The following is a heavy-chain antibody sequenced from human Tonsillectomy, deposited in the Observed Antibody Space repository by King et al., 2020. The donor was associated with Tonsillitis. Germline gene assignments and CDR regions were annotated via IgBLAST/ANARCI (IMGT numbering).Heavy chain of an antibody. D-gene: IGHD6-19*01. CDR1: GFTVSSSY. Sequence: VQLVQSGGGLVQPGGSLRLSCAASGFTVSSSYMSWVRQAPGKGLEWVSVIYSGGSTYYADAAKGRFTISRHIPENTVYLQMNNLRPEGTALYYCSRDLVGAVADWGGAFEMWGQGTMVTVSS. CDR3: SRDLVGAVADWGGAFEM. CDR2: IYSGGST. J-gene: IGHJ3*02. V-gene: IGHV3-53*04.